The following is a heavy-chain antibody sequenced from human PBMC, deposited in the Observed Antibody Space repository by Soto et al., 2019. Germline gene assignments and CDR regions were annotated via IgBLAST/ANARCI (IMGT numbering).Heavy chain of an antibody. D-gene: IGHD3-22*01. CDR3: ARDGRVDDTGMDV. J-gene: IGHJ6*02. CDR2: ISYDGSNK. Sequence: QVQLVESGGGVVQPGRSLRLSCAASGFTFSSYAMHWVRQAPGKGLEWVAVISYDGSNKYYADSVKSRFTISRDNSKDTLNLTMNSLRAEDTAVYYCARDGRVDDTGMDVWGQGTTVTVSS. V-gene: IGHV3-30-3*01. CDR1: GFTFSSYA.